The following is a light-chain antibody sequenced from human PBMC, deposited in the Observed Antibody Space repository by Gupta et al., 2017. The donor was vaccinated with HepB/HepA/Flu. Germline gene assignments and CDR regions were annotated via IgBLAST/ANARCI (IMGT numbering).Light chain of an antibody. CDR1: ALPKQY. J-gene: IGLJ3*02. V-gene: IGLV3-25*03. CDR3: QSADSSGTYQV. Sequence: SYELTQPPSVSVSPGQTARITCSGDALPKQYAYWYQQKPGQAPVLVIYKDSERPSGIPERFSGSSSGTTVTLTISGVQAEDEADYYGQSADSSGTYQVFGGGTKLTVL. CDR2: KDS.